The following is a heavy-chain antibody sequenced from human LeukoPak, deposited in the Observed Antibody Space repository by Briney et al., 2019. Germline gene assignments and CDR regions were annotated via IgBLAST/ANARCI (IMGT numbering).Heavy chain of an antibody. CDR3: ARDAGWGRLDS. D-gene: IGHD3-16*01. CDR2: LASDESNK. J-gene: IGHJ4*02. V-gene: IGHV3-74*01. Sequence: PGGSLRLSCAASGFTFSGYWMHWVRQAPGKGLMWVSRLASDESNKIYADSVKGRFTISRDNAKNTLYLRMNSLRVEDTGIYYCARDAGWGRLDSWGQGALVTVSS. CDR1: GFTFSGYW.